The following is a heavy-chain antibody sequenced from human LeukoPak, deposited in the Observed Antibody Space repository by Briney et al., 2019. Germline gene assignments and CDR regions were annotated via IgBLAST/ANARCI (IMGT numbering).Heavy chain of an antibody. CDR1: GYTFTTYG. V-gene: IGHV1-18*01. D-gene: IGHD6-13*01. CDR2: INAYNDNR. CDR3: ARVDSRSNACDY. Sequence: VASVTVSCTASGYTFTTYGISWVRQAPGQGAERMGWINAYNDNRNYAQNLQGRVTMTTDTSTTTAYMELRSLRSDDTAVYYCARVDSRSNACDYWGQGTLVTVSS. J-gene: IGHJ4*02.